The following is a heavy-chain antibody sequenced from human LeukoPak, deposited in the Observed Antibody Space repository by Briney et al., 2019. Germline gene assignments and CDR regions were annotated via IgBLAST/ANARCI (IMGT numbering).Heavy chain of an antibody. Sequence: PGGSLRLSCAASGFTFSSYWMTWVRQAPGKGLEWVANIKQDGGESYYVDSVKGRFTISRENAKNSLYLQMNNLRAEDTAVYYCARDYYENIAHSHMLPFWGQGTLVPSPQ. J-gene: IGHJ4*02. CDR1: GFTFSSYW. CDR2: IKQDGGES. V-gene: IGHV3-7*03. D-gene: IGHD1-26*01. CDR3: ARDYYENIAHSHMLPF.